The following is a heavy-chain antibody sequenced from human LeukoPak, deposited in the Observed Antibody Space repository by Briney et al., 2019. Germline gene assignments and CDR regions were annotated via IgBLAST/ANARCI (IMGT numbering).Heavy chain of an antibody. V-gene: IGHV4-30-2*01. CDR1: GGSISSGGYS. J-gene: IGHJ4*02. D-gene: IGHD3-3*01. CDR2: IYHSGST. CDR3: AREATNYDFWSGYHY. Sequence: ASQTLSLTCAVSGGSISSGGYSWSWIRQPPGKGLEWIGYIYHSGSTYYNPSLKSRVTISVDTSKNQFSLKLSSVTAADTAVYYCAREATNYDFWSGYHYWGQGTLVTVSS.